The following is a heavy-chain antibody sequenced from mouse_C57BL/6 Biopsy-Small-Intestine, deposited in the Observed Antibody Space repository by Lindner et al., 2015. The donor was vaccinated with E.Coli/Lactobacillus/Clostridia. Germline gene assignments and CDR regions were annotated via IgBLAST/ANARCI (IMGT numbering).Heavy chain of an antibody. Sequence: VQLQESGGGLVKPGGSLKFSCAASGFTFSDYAMSWVRQTPEKRLEWVATISDGGRYTYYPDNVKGRFTISRDNAKNNLYLEMSHLKSEDTAMYYCTRGGYNNLVWFAYWGQGTLVTVSA. J-gene: IGHJ3*01. V-gene: IGHV5-4*01. CDR3: TRGGYNNLVWFAY. CDR1: GFTFSDYA. D-gene: IGHD1-3*01. CDR2: ISDGGRYT.